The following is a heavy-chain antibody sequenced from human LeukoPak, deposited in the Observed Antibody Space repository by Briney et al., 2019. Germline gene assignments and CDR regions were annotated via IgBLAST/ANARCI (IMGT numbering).Heavy chain of an antibody. CDR2: ISSSGSTI. J-gene: IGHJ4*02. V-gene: IGHV3-48*03. D-gene: IGHD3-22*01. Sequence: GGSLRLSCAASGFTFSSYEMNWVRQAPGKGLEWVSYISSSGSTIYYADSVKGRFTISRDNAKNSLYLQMNSLRAEDTAVYYCARGDCYDSSGFDYWGQGTLVTVSS. CDR1: GFTFSSYE. CDR3: ARGDCYDSSGFDY.